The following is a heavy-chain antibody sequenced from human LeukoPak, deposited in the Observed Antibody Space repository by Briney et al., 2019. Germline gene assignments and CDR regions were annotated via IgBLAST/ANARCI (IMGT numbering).Heavy chain of an antibody. J-gene: IGHJ4*02. D-gene: IGHD6-13*01. Sequence: ASVKVSCKASGYTFTSYYMHWVRQAPGQGLEWMGWINPNSGGTNYAQNFQGRVTMTRDTSISTAYMELSSLRSDDTAVYYCAREMVAAAGTDYWGQGTLVTVSS. CDR2: INPNSGGT. CDR1: GYTFTSYY. CDR3: AREMVAAAGTDY. V-gene: IGHV1-2*02.